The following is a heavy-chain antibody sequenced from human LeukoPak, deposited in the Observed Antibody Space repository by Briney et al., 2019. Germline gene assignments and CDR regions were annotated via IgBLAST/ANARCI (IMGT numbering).Heavy chain of an antibody. CDR1: GFTFSSYA. J-gene: IGHJ6*02. CDR2: IYSGGST. D-gene: IGHD3-22*01. V-gene: IGHV3-66*01. CDR3: ARDRYYDSSGYTSTYGMDV. Sequence: PGGSLRLSCAASGFTFSSYAMSWVRQAPGKGLEWVSVIYSGGSTYYADSVKGRFTISRDNSKNTLYLQMNSLRAEDTAVYYCARDRYYDSSGYTSTYGMDVWGQGTTVTVSS.